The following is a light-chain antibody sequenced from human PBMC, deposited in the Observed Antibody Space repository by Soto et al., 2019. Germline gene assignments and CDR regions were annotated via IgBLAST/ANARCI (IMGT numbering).Light chain of an antibody. J-gene: IGKJ4*01. CDR3: QQFNSYPLT. Sequence: DIQLTQSPSFLLASVGDRVTITCRASQGISSDVAWYQQKPGKAPKLLIFAASTLQSGVPSRFSGSGSGTEFTLAISSLQPEDLASYYCQQFNSYPLTFVGGTKVEI. CDR2: AAS. V-gene: IGKV1-9*01. CDR1: QGISSD.